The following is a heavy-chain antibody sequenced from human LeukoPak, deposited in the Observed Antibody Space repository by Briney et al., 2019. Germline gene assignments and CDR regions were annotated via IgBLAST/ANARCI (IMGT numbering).Heavy chain of an antibody. CDR1: GYTFTGYY. CDR2: MNPNSGNT. CDR3: ARARSGLGY. V-gene: IGHV1-8*03. Sequence: ASVKVSCKASGYTFTGYYMHWVRQATGQGLEWMGWMNPNSGNTGYAQKFQGRVTITRNTSISTAYMELSSLRSEDTAVYYCARARSGLGYWGQGTLVTVSS. D-gene: IGHD3-16*01. J-gene: IGHJ4*02.